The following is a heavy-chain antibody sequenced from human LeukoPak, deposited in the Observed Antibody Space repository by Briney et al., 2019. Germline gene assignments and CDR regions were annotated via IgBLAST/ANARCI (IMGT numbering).Heavy chain of an antibody. D-gene: IGHD3-22*01. CDR2: INPNSGST. Sequence: ASVKVSCKASGYTFTGYYMHWVRQAPGQGLEWMGWINPNSGSTNYAQKFQGRVTMTRDTSISTAYMELSRLRSDDTAVYYCAREVGGSGYYDSSGYYLGYFDYWGQGTLVTVSS. CDR1: GYTFTGYY. V-gene: IGHV1-2*02. CDR3: AREVGGSGYYDSSGYYLGYFDY. J-gene: IGHJ4*02.